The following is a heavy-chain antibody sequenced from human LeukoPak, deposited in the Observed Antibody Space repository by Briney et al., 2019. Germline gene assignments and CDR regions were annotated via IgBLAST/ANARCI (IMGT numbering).Heavy chain of an antibody. D-gene: IGHD3-9*01. Sequence: PSETLSLTCTVSGGSISSYYWSWIRQPPGKGLEWIGYIYYSGSTNYNPSLKSRVTISVDTSKNQFSLKLSSVTAADTAVYYCARGNRHYDILTLNWFDPWGQGTLVTVSS. CDR1: GGSISSYY. CDR3: ARGNRHYDILTLNWFDP. V-gene: IGHV4-59*01. CDR2: IYYSGST. J-gene: IGHJ5*02.